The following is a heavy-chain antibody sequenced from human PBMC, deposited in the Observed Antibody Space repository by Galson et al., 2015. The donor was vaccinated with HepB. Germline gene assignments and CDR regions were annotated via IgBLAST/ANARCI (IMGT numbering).Heavy chain of an antibody. CDR1: GYTFTSYD. CDR3: ARLNARTGSFDY. J-gene: IGHJ4*02. D-gene: IGHD3-10*01. CDR2: MNPNSGNT. V-gene: IGHV1-8*01. Sequence: SVKVSCKASGYTFTSYDINWVRQATGQGLEWMGWMNPNSGNTGYAQKFQGRVTMTRNTSISTAYMELSSLRSEDTAVYYCARLNARTGSFDYWGQGTLVTVSS.